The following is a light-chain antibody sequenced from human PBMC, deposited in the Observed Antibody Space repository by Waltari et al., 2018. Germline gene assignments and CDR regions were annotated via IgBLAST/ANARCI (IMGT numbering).Light chain of an antibody. CDR3: CSYAGSYTEV. CDR2: DVS. CDR1: SSDVGGYNY. V-gene: IGLV2-11*01. J-gene: IGLJ2*01. Sequence: SSDVGGYNYVSWYQQHPGKAPKLMIYDVSKRPSGVPDRFSGSKSGNTASLTISGLQAEDEADYYCCSYAGSYTEVFGGGTKLTVL.